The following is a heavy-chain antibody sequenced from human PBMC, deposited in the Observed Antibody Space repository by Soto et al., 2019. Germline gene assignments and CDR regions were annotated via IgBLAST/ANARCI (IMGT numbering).Heavy chain of an antibody. V-gene: IGHV1-69*01. CDR1: GGTFSSYA. J-gene: IGHJ6*02. CDR2: IIPIFGTA. Sequence: QVPLVQSGAEVKKPGSSVKVSCKASGGTFSSYAISWVRQAPGQGLEWMGGIIPIFGTANYAQKFQGRVTITADESTSTSYLALSSLRSEDTAVYYCARDWGTFYSSSWYNAYYYGMDVWGQGTTVTVSS. D-gene: IGHD6-13*01. CDR3: ARDWGTFYSSSWYNAYYYGMDV.